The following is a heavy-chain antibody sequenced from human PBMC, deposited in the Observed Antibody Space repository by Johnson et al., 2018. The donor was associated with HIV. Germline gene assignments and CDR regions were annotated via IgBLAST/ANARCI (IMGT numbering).Heavy chain of an antibody. J-gene: IGHJ3*02. Sequence: VQLVESGGGVVRPGTSLRLSCAASGSLFSSYAMHWVRQAPGKGLEWVANIKQDGSEKYYVDSVNGRFTISRDNSKHTLYLQMNSLRVEDTAVYHCARGRGALDIWGQGTTVTVSS. D-gene: IGHD3-16*01. CDR1: GSLFSSYA. CDR3: ARGRGALDI. CDR2: IKQDGSEK. V-gene: IGHV3-7*04.